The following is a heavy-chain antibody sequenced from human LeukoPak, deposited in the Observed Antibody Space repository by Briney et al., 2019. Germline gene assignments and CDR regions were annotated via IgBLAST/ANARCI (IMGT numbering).Heavy chain of an antibody. V-gene: IGHV4-34*01. CDR2: INHSGST. CDR1: GGSFSGYY. D-gene: IGHD2-21*02. J-gene: IGHJ5*02. CDR3: ARGIVVVTDDNWFDP. Sequence: SETLPLTCAVYGGSFSGYYWSWIRQPPGKGLEWIGEINHSGSTNYNPSLKSRVTISVDTSKNQFSLKLSSVTAADTAVYYCARGIVVVTDDNWFDPWGQGTLVTVSS.